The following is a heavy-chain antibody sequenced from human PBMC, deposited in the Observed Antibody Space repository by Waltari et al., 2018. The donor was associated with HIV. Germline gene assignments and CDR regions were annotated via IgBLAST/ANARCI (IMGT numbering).Heavy chain of an antibody. Sequence: QVQLQQWGAGLLKPSETLSLTCAVYGGSFSGYYWSWIRQPPGKGLGWIGEINHSGSTNYNPSLKSRVTISVDTSKNQFSLKLSSVTAADTAVYYCARSIMITFGGVIVGAFDIWGQGTMVTVSS. CDR3: ARSIMITFGGVIVGAFDI. V-gene: IGHV4-34*01. D-gene: IGHD3-16*02. CDR2: INHSGST. CDR1: GGSFSGYY. J-gene: IGHJ3*02.